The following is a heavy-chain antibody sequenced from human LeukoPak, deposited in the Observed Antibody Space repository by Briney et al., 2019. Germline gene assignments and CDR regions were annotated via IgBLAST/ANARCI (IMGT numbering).Heavy chain of an antibody. CDR3: ARDIGIVVVRYAFDI. V-gene: IGHV4-39*07. CDR1: GGSISSSSYY. D-gene: IGHD3-22*01. Sequence: SETLSLTCTVSGGSISSSSYYWGWIRQPPGKGLEWIGSIYYSGSTFYNPSLKSRVTISVDTSKNQFSLKLSSVTAADTAVYYCARDIGIVVVRYAFDIWGQGTMVTVSS. J-gene: IGHJ3*02. CDR2: IYYSGST.